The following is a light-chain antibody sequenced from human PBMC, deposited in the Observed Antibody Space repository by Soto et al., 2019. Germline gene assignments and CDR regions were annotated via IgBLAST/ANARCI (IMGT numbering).Light chain of an antibody. Sequence: EIVLTQSPGTLSLSPGERGTLSCRASQSVTSNYLAWYQRKPGQAPRLLIFGASNRATGIPDRFSGSGSGTDFTLTISRLDPEDFAVYYCQQYSSSPRTFGQGTKLEI. J-gene: IGKJ2*01. CDR1: QSVTSNY. V-gene: IGKV3-20*01. CDR3: QQYSSSPRT. CDR2: GAS.